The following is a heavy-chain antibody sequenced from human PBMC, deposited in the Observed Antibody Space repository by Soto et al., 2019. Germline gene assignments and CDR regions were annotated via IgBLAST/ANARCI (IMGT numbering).Heavy chain of an antibody. CDR1: GYTFTSYG. CDR3: ARYSLGESLYYFDY. Sequence: GASVKVSCKASGYTFTSYGISWVRQAPGQGLEWMGWISAYNGNTNYAQKLQGRVTMTTDTSTSTAYMELRSLRSDDTAVYYCARYSLGESLYYFDYWGQGTLVTVSS. J-gene: IGHJ4*02. CDR2: ISAYNGNT. V-gene: IGHV1-18*01. D-gene: IGHD3-10*01.